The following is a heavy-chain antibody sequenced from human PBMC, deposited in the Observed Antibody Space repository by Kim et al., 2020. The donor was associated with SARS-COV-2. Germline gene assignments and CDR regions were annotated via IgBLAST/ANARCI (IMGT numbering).Heavy chain of an antibody. V-gene: IGHV1-46*01. CDR1: GYAFITSH. J-gene: IGHJ4*02. Sequence: ASVKVSCKASGYAFITSHIHWVRQVPGQALEWMGMFTPSGGNTAFAQRFQGRVTMAGDTSTSTAYMELSSLRSEDTAVYYCGRDLHNSWCIDHWGQGTLVTVSS. CDR2: FTPSGGNT. CDR3: GRDLHNSWCIDH. D-gene: IGHD1-1*01.